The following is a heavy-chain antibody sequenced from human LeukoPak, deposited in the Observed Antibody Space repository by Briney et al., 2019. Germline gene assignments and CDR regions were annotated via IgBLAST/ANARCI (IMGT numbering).Heavy chain of an antibody. D-gene: IGHD7-27*01. V-gene: IGHV3-23*01. J-gene: IGHJ4*02. Sequence: GGSLRLSCAASGFTFSSYAMIWVRQAPGKGLEWVSSISGSGGSTYYADSVKGRFTISRDNSKKTLYLQMNSLKAEDRAVYYCAKDRRLGAFDCWGQGTLGTV. CDR3: AKDRRLGAFDC. CDR2: ISGSGGST. CDR1: GFTFSSYA.